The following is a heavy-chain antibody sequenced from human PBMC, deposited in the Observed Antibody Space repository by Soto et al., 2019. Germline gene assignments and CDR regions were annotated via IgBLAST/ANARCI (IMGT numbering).Heavy chain of an antibody. Sequence: SATLYLTFTVSGASVTNYYWSWMRPPPGKGLEWIGHMYHGGRTNYSPSLKSRVTMSLDSSRNQFSLNLSSVTAADTAVYFCARDPGYCTNGVCPIFDFWGQGLLVTVSS. CDR2: MYHGGRT. CDR3: ARDPGYCTNGVCPIFDF. V-gene: IGHV4-59*02. D-gene: IGHD2-8*01. J-gene: IGHJ4*02. CDR1: GASVTNYY.